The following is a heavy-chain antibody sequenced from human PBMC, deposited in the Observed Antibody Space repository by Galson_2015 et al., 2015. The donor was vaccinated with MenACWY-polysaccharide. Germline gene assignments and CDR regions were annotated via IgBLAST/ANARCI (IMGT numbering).Heavy chain of an antibody. CDR2: ISSSSSTI. Sequence: SLRLSCAASGFTFSSYSMNWVRQAPGKGLEWVSYISSSSSTIYYADSVKGRFTISRDNAKNSLYLQMNSLRAEDTAVYYCARDHDYVWGSYRYIHFDYWGQGTLGTVSS. V-gene: IGHV3-48*01. J-gene: IGHJ4*02. D-gene: IGHD3-16*02. CDR1: GFTFSSYS. CDR3: ARDHDYVWGSYRYIHFDY.